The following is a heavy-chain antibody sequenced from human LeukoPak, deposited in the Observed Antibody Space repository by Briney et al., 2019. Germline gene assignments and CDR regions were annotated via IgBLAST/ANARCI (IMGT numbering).Heavy chain of an antibody. J-gene: IGHJ4*02. Sequence: AGEALEISCKGSGYSFTSYWIGWVRQMPGKGLEWMGIIYPGDSDTRYSPSFQGQVTISADKSISTAYLQWSSLKASDTAMYYCARLSYDFWSGYPDTFDYWGQGTLVTVSS. V-gene: IGHV5-51*01. CDR3: ARLSYDFWSGYPDTFDY. CDR2: IYPGDSDT. D-gene: IGHD3-3*01. CDR1: GYSFTSYW.